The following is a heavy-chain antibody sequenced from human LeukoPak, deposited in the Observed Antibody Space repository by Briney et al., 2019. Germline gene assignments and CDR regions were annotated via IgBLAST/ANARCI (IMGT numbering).Heavy chain of an antibody. J-gene: IGHJ4*02. CDR1: GFAFSSYH. Sequence: GGSLRLSCAASGFAFSSYHMNWVRQAPGKGLEWVSSISSSSSYIYYADSLKGRFTISRDNAKNSLYLQMNSLRAEDTAVYYCARDSAEIAAAGTTDYWGQGTLVTVSS. CDR2: ISSSSSYI. D-gene: IGHD6-13*01. V-gene: IGHV3-21*01. CDR3: ARDSAEIAAAGTTDY.